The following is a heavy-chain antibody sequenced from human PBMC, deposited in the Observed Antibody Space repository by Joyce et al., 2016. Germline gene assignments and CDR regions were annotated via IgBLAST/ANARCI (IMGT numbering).Heavy chain of an antibody. CDR1: GGTISSSNYY. D-gene: IGHD6-13*01. CDR2: IYYSGST. CDR3: VSQPCSICNFFYYYYMDV. J-gene: IGHJ6*03. Sequence: QLQLQESGPGLVKPSETLSLTCTVSGGTISSSNYYCAWIRQPPGKGLEWIGCIYYSGSTYYKPSYKSRVTISVDTSKNQFSLNVNSVTAADTAVYYCVSQPCSICNFFYYYYMDVWGKGTMVTVSS. V-gene: IGHV4-39*01.